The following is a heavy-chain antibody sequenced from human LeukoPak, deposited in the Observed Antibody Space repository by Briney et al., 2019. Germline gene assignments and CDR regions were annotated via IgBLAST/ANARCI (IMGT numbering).Heavy chain of an antibody. CDR1: GGSISSYY. D-gene: IGHD6-13*01. Sequence: SETLSVTCTVSGGSISSYYWSWIRQPPGKGLEWIGYIYYSGSTNYNPSLKSRVTISVDTSKNQFSLKLSSVTAADTAVYYCARGLSSSWTDYWGQGTLVTVSS. J-gene: IGHJ4*02. V-gene: IGHV4-59*12. CDR3: ARGLSSSWTDY. CDR2: IYYSGST.